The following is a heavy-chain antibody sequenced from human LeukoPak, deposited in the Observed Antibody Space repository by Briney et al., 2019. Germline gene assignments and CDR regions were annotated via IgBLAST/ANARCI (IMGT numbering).Heavy chain of an antibody. Sequence: SETLSLTCTVSGGSISSYYWSWIRQPAGKGLEWIGRIYTSGSTNYNPSLKSRVTMSVDTSKNQFSLKLSSVTAADTAVYYCARHALGITMIVVVNPLYFDYWGQGTLVTVSS. CDR1: GGSISSYY. CDR3: ARHALGITMIVVVNPLYFDY. D-gene: IGHD3-22*01. J-gene: IGHJ4*02. V-gene: IGHV4-4*07. CDR2: IYTSGST.